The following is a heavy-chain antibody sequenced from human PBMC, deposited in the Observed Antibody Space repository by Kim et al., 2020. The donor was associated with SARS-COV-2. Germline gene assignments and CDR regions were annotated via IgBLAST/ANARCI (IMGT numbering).Heavy chain of an antibody. V-gene: IGHV4-34*01. CDR2: INHSGST. J-gene: IGHJ6*01. CDR1: GGSFSGYY. Sequence: SETPSLTCAVYGGSFSGYYWSWIRQPPGKGLEWIGEINHSGSTNYNPSLKSRVTISVDTSKNQFSLKLSSVTAADTAVSYCSRGFAIFGVVIYYYYGMDV. D-gene: IGHD3-3*01. CDR3: SRGFAIFGVVIYYYYGMDV.